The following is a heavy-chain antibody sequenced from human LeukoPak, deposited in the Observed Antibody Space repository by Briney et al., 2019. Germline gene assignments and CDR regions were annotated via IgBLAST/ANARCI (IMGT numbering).Heavy chain of an antibody. V-gene: IGHV4-59*01. CDR2: IYYSGST. CDR1: GGSISSYY. D-gene: IGHD6-13*01. Sequence: PSETLSLTCTVSGGSISSYYWSWIRQPPGKGLEWIGYIYYSGSTNYNPSLKSRVTISVDTSKNQFSLKLSSVTAADTAVYYCARGGELAAADYYYYYMDVWGKGTTVTISS. CDR3: ARGGELAAADYYYYYMDV. J-gene: IGHJ6*03.